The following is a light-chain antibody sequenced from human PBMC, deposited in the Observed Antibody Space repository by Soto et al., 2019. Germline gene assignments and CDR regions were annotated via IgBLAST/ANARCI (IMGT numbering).Light chain of an antibody. CDR1: QGIRND. CDR3: LQDYNYPRT. Sequence: AVKMTQSPSSLSASVGDRVTITCRASQGIRNDLGWYQQKPGKAPKLLIYAASSLQSGVPSRFSGSVSGTDFTLTISSLQPEDFATYYCLQDYNYPRTFGQGTKVAIK. CDR2: AAS. J-gene: IGKJ1*01. V-gene: IGKV1-6*01.